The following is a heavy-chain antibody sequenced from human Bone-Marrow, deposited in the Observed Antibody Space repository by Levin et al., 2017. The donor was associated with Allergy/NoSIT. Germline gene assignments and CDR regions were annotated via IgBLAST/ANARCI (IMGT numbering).Heavy chain of an antibody. J-gene: IGHJ3*02. CDR2: IYYSGST. Sequence: PSQTLSLTCTVSGGSISSSSYYWGWIRQPPGKGLEWIGSIYYSGSTYYNPSLKSRVTISVDTSKNQFSLKLSSVTAADTAVYYCGKYSSSLGAFDIWGQGTMVTVSS. D-gene: IGHD6-6*01. V-gene: IGHV4-39*01. CDR3: GKYSSSLGAFDI. CDR1: GGSISSSSYY.